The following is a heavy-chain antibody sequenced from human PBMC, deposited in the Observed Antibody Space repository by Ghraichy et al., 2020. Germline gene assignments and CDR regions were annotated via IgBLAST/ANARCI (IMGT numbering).Heavy chain of an antibody. D-gene: IGHD3-22*01. CDR1: GFTFSNAW. J-gene: IGHJ6*03. CDR3: TTAYYYDSSGLYYMDV. Sequence: GGSLRLSCAASGFTFSNAWMSWVRQAPGKGLEWVGRIKSKTDGGTTDYAAPVKGRFTISRDDSKNTLDLQMNSLKTEDTAVYYCTTAYYYDSSGLYYMDVWGKGTTVTVSS. CDR2: IKSKTDGGTT. V-gene: IGHV3-15*01.